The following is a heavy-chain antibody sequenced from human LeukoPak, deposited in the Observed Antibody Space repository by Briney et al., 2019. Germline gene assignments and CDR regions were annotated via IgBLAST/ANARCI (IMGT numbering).Heavy chain of an antibody. V-gene: IGHV3-48*01. CDR1: GFTFSTYS. CDR2: ISSSSSTI. D-gene: IGHD1-14*01. Sequence: GGSLRLSCAASGFTFSTYSMNWVRQAPGKGLEWVSYISSSSSTIYYADSVKGRFTISRDNAKNSLYLQMNSLRAEDSAVYYCARGSGNEIDYWGQGTLVTVSS. CDR3: ARGSGNEIDY. J-gene: IGHJ4*02.